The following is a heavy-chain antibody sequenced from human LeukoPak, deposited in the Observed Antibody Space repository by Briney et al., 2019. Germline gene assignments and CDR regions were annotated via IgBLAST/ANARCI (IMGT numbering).Heavy chain of an antibody. V-gene: IGHV3-33*01. CDR2: IWYDGSNK. CDR3: ARDPYSGSYLYFDY. Sequence: PGGSLRLSCAASGFTFSSYGMHWVRQAPGKGLEWVAVIWYDGSNKYYADSVKGRFTISRDNSKKTLYLQMNSLRAEDTAVYYCARDPYSGSYLYFDYWGQGTLVTVSS. CDR1: GFTFSSYG. D-gene: IGHD1-26*01. J-gene: IGHJ4*02.